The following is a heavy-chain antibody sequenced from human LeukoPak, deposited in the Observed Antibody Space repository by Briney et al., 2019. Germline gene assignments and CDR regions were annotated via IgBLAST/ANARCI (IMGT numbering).Heavy chain of an antibody. CDR1: GDSISSYS. V-gene: IGHV4-59*01. Sequence: PSETLSLTCSASGDSISSYSWTWIRQPPGKGLEWIGYIHDRGFTNYSPSLKSRLTISRDTSKNQVSLSLTSVTAADTAVYFCARLYFDYSAGGGSYGGPHLPDWGQGTLVSVSS. D-gene: IGHD3-22*01. CDR2: IHDRGFT. J-gene: IGHJ4*02. CDR3: ARLYFDYSAGGGSYGGPHLPD.